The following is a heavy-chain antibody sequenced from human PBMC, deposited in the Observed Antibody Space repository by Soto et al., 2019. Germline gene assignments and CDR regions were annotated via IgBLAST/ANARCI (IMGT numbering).Heavy chain of an antibody. CDR3: AKGNLRRAGAYYYYGMDV. D-gene: IGHD3-10*01. V-gene: IGHV3-9*01. CDR2: ISWNSGSI. Sequence: EVQLVESGGGLVQPGRSLRLSCAASGFTFDDYAMHWVRQAPGKGLEWVSGISWNSGSIGYADSVKGRFTISRDNAKNSLYLQMNSLRAEDTALYYCAKGNLRRAGAYYYYGMDVWGQGTTVTVSS. CDR1: GFTFDDYA. J-gene: IGHJ6*02.